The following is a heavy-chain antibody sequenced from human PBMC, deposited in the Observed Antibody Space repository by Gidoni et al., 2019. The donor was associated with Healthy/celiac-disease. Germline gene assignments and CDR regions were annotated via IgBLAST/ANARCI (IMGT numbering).Heavy chain of an antibody. D-gene: IGHD2-21*02. CDR1: GGSISSGGYS. J-gene: IGHJ4*02. Sequence: QLQLQESGSGLVKHSQTLSLTCAVSGGSISSGGYSWNWIRQPPGKGLEWIGYISHTGSTYYNPSLKSRVTISVDRSKNQFSLKLSSVTAADTAVYYCAGGDPPVYWGQGILVTVSS. CDR3: AGGDPPVY. V-gene: IGHV4-30-2*01. CDR2: ISHTGST.